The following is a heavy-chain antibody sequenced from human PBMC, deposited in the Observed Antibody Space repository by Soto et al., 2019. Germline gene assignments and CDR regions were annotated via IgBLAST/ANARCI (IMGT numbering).Heavy chain of an antibody. CDR2: MNPNSGNT. D-gene: IGHD5-12*01. CDR3: ARWRWLQLRYGMDV. V-gene: IGHV1-8*01. CDR1: GYTFTSYD. Sequence: QVQLVQSGAEVKKPGASVKVSCKASGYTFTSYDINWVRQATGQGLEWMGWMNPNSGNTGYAQKYQGRVTMTRNTSISTAYMELSSLRSEDTAVYYCARWRWLQLRYGMDVWGQGTTVTVSS. J-gene: IGHJ6*02.